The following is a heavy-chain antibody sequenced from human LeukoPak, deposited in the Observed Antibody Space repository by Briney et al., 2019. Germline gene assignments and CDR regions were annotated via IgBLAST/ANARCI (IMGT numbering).Heavy chain of an antibody. J-gene: IGHJ4*02. V-gene: IGHV3-21*01. D-gene: IGHD3-22*01. Sequence: GGSLRLSCAASGSTFSSYSMNWVRQAPGKGLEWVSSISSSSSYIYYADSVKDRFTISRDNAKYSLYLQMNSLRAEDTAVYYCARHLPNYYDSSGDDYWGQGTLVTVSS. CDR2: ISSSSSYI. CDR3: ARHLPNYYDSSGDDY. CDR1: GSTFSSYS.